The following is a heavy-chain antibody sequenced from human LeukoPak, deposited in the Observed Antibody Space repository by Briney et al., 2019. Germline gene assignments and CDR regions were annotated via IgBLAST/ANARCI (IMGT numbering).Heavy chain of an antibody. Sequence: GGSLRLSCAASGFTFSSYAMSWVRQSPGQGLHWVSAISGGGATTYYSDFADSVKGRFTISRDNSKNTLYLQMNSLRAEDTAVYYCAKFYDVLTGYFDCWGQGALVTVSS. V-gene: IGHV3-23*01. D-gene: IGHD3-9*01. CDR2: ISGGGATT. J-gene: IGHJ4*02. CDR3: AKFYDVLTGYFDC. CDR1: GFTFSSYA.